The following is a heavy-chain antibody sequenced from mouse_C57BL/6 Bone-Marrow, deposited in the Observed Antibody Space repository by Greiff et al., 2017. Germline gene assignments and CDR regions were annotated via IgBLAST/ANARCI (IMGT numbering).Heavy chain of an antibody. D-gene: IGHD2-1*01. CDR1: GFTFSSYA. CDR3: ARDRDGNYADY. J-gene: IGHJ2*01. V-gene: IGHV5-4*01. Sequence: EVHLVESGGGLVKPGGSLKLSCAASGFTFSSYAMSWVRQTPEKRLEWVATISDGGSYTYYPDNVKGRFTISRDNAKNNLYLQMSHLKSEDTAMYYCARDRDGNYADYWGQGTTLTVSS. CDR2: ISDGGSYT.